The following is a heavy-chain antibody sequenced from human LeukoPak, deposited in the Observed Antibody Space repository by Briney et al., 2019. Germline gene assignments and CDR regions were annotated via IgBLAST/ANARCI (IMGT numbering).Heavy chain of an antibody. J-gene: IGHJ3*02. Sequence: GGSLRLSCAASGFTFSSYSMNWVRQAPGKGLEWVSSISSSSSYIYYADSVKGRSTISRDNAKNSLYLQMNSLRAEDTAVYYCARAIEMATRRGVDAFDIWGQGTMVTVSS. CDR2: ISSSSSYI. V-gene: IGHV3-21*01. CDR1: GFTFSSYS. D-gene: IGHD5-24*01. CDR3: ARAIEMATRRGVDAFDI.